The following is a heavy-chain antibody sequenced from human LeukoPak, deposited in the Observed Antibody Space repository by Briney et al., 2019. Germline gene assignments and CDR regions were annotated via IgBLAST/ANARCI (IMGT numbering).Heavy chain of an antibody. V-gene: IGHV4-59*01. J-gene: IGHJ4*02. Sequence: SETLSLTCTVSGDSMTNDYWTWIRQPPGKGLEWVGYIYYAGQTNYNPSLRSRVTFSLDASKTQFSLQLTSVTAADTAVYYCARDWSPRGFDSWGQGVLVTVSS. CDR3: ARDWSPRGFDS. CDR1: GDSMTNDY. CDR2: IYYAGQT. D-gene: IGHD2-8*02.